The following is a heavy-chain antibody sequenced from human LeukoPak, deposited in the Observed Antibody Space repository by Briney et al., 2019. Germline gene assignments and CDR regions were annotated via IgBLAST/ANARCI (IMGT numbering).Heavy chain of an antibody. CDR2: IWYDGSNK. CDR1: GFTFSNYG. J-gene: IGHJ3*02. CDR3: ARDGGYGGNPNDAFDM. V-gene: IGHV3-33*01. Sequence: PGGSLRLSCAASGFTFSNYGKHWVRQAPGKGLEWVAIIWYDGSNKYYADSVKGRFTISRDNSKNTLYLQMNSLRAEDTAVYYCARDGGYGGNPNDAFDMWGQGTMVTVSS. D-gene: IGHD4-23*01.